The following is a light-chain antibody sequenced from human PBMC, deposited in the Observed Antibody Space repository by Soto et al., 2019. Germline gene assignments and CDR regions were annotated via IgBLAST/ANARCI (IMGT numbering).Light chain of an antibody. J-gene: IGKJ5*01. V-gene: IGKV3-15*01. CDR1: ESVSSH. CDR3: HHYHNWPMT. CDR2: DSA. Sequence: EIVMTQSPATLSVSPGQRATLSCRASESVSSHLAWYQQKPGQAPSLLIYDSATRATGIPARFSGRESGTEFTLTISSLQSEVFAVYYCHHYHNWPMTFGQGTQLDIK.